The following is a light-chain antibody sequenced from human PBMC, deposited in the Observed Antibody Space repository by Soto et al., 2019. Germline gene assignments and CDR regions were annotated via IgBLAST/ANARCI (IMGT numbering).Light chain of an antibody. V-gene: IGKV3-15*01. CDR3: QQYNDWPPLT. J-gene: IGKJ4*01. CDR1: QSIINN. CDR2: GAS. Sequence: IVMTQSPYTLSVSPGERATLSCRASQSIINNLAWYQQKPGQAPRLLIYGASIRATGFPARFSGSGSGTEFTLTISSLQSEDFAVYYCQQYNDWPPLTFGGGTKVDIK.